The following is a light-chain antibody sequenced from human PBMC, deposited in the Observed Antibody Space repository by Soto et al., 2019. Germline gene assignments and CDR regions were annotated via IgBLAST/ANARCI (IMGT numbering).Light chain of an antibody. V-gene: IGLV2-14*01. CDR2: EVT. CDR3: SSYTNINARACV. CDR1: SGDIGSYNR. Sequence: SVLTQPASVSGYPGQSITIFCTGTSGDIGSYNRVSWYQQHPGKAPKLIIYEVTDRPSGVSNRFSGSKSGNTASLTISGLQAEDEAEYYCSSYTNINARACVFGTGTKVTVL. J-gene: IGLJ1*01.